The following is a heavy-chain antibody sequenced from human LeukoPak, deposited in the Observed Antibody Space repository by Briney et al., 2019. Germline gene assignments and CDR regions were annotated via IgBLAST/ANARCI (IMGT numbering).Heavy chain of an antibody. CDR2: INHSGST. CDR3: ARLWLDAFDI. V-gene: IGHV4-34*01. J-gene: IGHJ3*02. D-gene: IGHD2-21*01. CDR1: GGSFSGYY. Sequence: SETLSLTCAVYGGSFSGYYWSWIRQPPGKGLEWIGEINHSGSTNYNPSLKSRVTISVDTSKNQFSLKLSSVTAADTAVYYCARLWLDAFDIWGQGTMVTVSS.